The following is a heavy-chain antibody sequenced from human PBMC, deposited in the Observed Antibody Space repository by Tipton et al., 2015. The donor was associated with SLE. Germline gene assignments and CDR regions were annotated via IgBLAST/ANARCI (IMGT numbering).Heavy chain of an antibody. J-gene: IGHJ6*02. V-gene: IGHV3-23*01. CDR2: IIGSGGRT. CDR3: AKVPTDYMDV. D-gene: IGHD3/OR15-3a*01. CDR1: GFTFSFHT. Sequence: SLRLSCTASGFTFSFHTLNWVRQAPGKGLEWVSGIIGSGGRTYYADSVKGRFTISRDNSKNTLYLQMNSRRAEDTAVYYCAKVPTDYMDVWGQGTTVTVSS.